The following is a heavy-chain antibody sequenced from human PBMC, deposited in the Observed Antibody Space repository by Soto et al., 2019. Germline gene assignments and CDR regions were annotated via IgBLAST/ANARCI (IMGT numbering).Heavy chain of an antibody. V-gene: IGHV1-69*13. CDR2: IIPIFGTA. CDR3: ARNDCSGGSCYSYYYYGMDV. J-gene: IGHJ6*02. Sequence: SVKVSCKASGGTFSSYAISWVRQAPGQGLEWMGGIIPIFGTANYAQKFQGRVTITADESTSTAYMELSSLRSEDTAVYYCARNDCSGGSCYSYYYYGMDVWGQGTTVTVSS. CDR1: GGTFSSYA. D-gene: IGHD2-15*01.